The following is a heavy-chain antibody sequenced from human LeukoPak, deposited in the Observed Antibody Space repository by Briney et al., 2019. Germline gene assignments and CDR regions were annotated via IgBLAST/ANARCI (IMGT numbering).Heavy chain of an antibody. Sequence: PGGSLRLSCAASGFTFDDYAMHWVRQAPGKGLEWVSLISGDGGSTYYADSVKGRFTISRDNSKNSLYLQMNSLRTEDTALYYCAKDIVDSGSYQGFDYWGQGTLVTVSS. V-gene: IGHV3-43*02. CDR2: ISGDGGST. CDR1: GFTFDDYA. J-gene: IGHJ4*02. CDR3: AKDIVDSGSYQGFDY. D-gene: IGHD1-26*01.